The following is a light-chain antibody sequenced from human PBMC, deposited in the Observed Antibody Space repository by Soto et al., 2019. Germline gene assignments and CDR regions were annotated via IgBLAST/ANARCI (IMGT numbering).Light chain of an antibody. CDR2: SDN. J-gene: IGLJ2*01. Sequence: QSVLTQPPSASGTPGQRVTISCSGSFSNVGINTVNWYQQLPGTAPKLLIYSDNQRPSGVPDRFSGSKSDTSASLAISGLQYEDAADYYCASWDDSLNGVVFGGGTKLTVL. V-gene: IGLV1-44*01. CDR3: ASWDDSLNGVV. CDR1: FSNVGINT.